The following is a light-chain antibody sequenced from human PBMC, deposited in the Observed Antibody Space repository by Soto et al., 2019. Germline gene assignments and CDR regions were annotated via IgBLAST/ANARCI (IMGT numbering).Light chain of an antibody. Sequence: DIQMTQSPSSLSASVGDSVTITCQASHDITNYLNWYQQKPGKDPKLLIYDVSKLETGVPSRFSRSGSGTDFNFTISRLQTEDIATYLCQQYDDLTITFGQGTRLEIK. CDR3: QQYDDLTIT. CDR1: HDITNY. V-gene: IGKV1-33*01. CDR2: DVS. J-gene: IGKJ5*01.